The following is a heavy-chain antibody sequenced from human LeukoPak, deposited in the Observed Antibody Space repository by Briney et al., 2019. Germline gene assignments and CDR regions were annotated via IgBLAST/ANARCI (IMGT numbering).Heavy chain of an antibody. CDR2: IKSKTDGGTI. CDR3: TTDPAHSYCSGVSCPDPFDY. D-gene: IGHD2-15*01. J-gene: IGHJ4*02. V-gene: IGHV3-15*01. CDR1: GFSFGSYA. Sequence: GGSLRLSCAASGFSFGSYALSWVRQAPGKGLEWVGRIKSKTDGGTIDYAAPVKGRFTISRDDSKNTLYLQMNSLKTEDTAVYYCTTDPAHSYCSGVSCPDPFDYWGQGTLVTVSS.